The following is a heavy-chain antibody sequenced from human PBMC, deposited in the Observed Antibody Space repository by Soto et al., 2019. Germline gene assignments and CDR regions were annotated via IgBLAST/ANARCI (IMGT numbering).Heavy chain of an antibody. CDR2: IGGRGNSA. J-gene: IGHJ3*01. CDR3: VREGRGSFDF. CDR1: GFTFSSYA. Sequence: GGSLRLSCAASGFTFSSYAMNWVRQAPGKGLEWVSVIGGRGNSAYYADSVQGRFTISRDNSKNTLSLQMSSLTADDTAIYYCVREGRGSFDFWGRGTMVTVSS. D-gene: IGHD5-12*01. V-gene: IGHV3-23*01.